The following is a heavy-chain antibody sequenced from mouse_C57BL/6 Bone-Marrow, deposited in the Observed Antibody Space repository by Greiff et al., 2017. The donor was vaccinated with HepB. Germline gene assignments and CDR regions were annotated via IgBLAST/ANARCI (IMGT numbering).Heavy chain of an antibody. CDR2: ISNGGGST. CDR3: ARHRDYYGSSAWFAY. J-gene: IGHJ3*01. CDR1: GFTFSDYY. V-gene: IGHV5-12*01. D-gene: IGHD1-1*01. Sequence: EVQLVESGGGLVQPGGSLKLSCAASGFTFSDYYMYWVRQTPEKRLEWVAYISNGGGSTYYPDTVKGRFTISRDNAKNTLYLQMSRLKSEDTAMYYCARHRDYYGSSAWFAYWGQGTLVTVSA.